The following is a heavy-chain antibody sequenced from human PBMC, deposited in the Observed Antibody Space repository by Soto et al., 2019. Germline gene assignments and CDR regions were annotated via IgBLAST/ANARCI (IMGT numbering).Heavy chain of an antibody. CDR1: GGSISSYY. D-gene: IGHD2-2*02. Sequence: PSETLSLTCTVSGGSISSYYWSWIRQPPGKGLEWIGYIYYSGSTNYNPSLKSRVTISVDTSKNQFSLKLSSVTAADTAVYYCALCKYTASANDAFDIWGQGTMVTVPS. CDR2: IYYSGST. V-gene: IGHV4-59*08. J-gene: IGHJ3*02. CDR3: ALCKYTASANDAFDI.